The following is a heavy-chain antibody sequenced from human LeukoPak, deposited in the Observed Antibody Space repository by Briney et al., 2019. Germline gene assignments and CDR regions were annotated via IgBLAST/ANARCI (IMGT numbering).Heavy chain of an antibody. D-gene: IGHD6-19*01. CDR3: AKDHGYSSAWTLDY. CDR2: IRSKAYGGTT. Sequence: GGSLRLSCTASGFTFGDYAMSWFRQAPGKGLEWVGFIRSKAYGGTTEYAASVKGRFTISRDDPKSIAYLQMNSLRAEDTAVYYCAKDHGYSSAWTLDYWGQGTLVTVSS. J-gene: IGHJ4*02. CDR1: GFTFGDYA. V-gene: IGHV3-49*03.